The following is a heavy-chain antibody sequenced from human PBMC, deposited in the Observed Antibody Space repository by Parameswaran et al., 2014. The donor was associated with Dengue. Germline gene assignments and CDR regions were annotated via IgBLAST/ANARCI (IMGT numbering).Heavy chain of an antibody. CDR3: AKEGRGSGWWFDN. D-gene: IGHD6-19*01. V-gene: IGHV3-30*18. Sequence: WIRQPPGKGLEWVAVISYDGSNKVYGKSVKGRFIISRDNAKTTIYLQMESLRVEDTAVYYCAKEGRGSGWWFDNWGQGTLVTVSS. CDR2: ISYDGSNK. J-gene: IGHJ4*02.